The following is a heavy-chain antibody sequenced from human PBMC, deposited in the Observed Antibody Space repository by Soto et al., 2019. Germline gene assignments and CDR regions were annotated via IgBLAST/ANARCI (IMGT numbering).Heavy chain of an antibody. CDR3: ILDPYSSSSGYYYYGMDV. V-gene: IGHV3-33*01. J-gene: IGHJ6*02. CDR2: IWYDGSNK. D-gene: IGHD6-6*01. Sequence: GGSLRLSCAASGFTFSSYGMHRVRQAPGKGLEWVAVIWYDGSNKYYADSVKGRFTISRDNSKNTLYLQMNSLRAEDTAVYYCILDPYSSSSGYYYYGMDVWGQGTTVTVSS. CDR1: GFTFSSYG.